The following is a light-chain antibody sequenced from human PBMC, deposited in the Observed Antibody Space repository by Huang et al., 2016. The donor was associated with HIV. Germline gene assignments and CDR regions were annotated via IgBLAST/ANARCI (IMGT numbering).Light chain of an antibody. CDR1: QRVSTSY. J-gene: IGKJ2*01. Sequence: EVLLTQSPGTLSLSPGERATLSCRASQRVSTSYLAWFQQKPGQAPRLLIYAASNRATGIRDTCTGSGSGTDFTLTITRLEPEDSAIYYCQQYGSLPYTFGQGTKLEIK. CDR2: AAS. V-gene: IGKV3-20*01. CDR3: QQYGSLPYT.